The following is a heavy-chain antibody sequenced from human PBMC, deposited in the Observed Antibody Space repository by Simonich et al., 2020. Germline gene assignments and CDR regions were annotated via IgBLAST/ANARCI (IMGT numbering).Heavy chain of an antibody. CDR2: SNPDNGGT. D-gene: IGHD1-1*01. Sequence: QVQLVQSGAEVKKPGASVKVSCKASGYTFTGYYMHWVRQAPGQGLEWRGRSNPDNGGTNDAQKCQGRVTMTRDTSISTAYMEPGRLRSDDTAVYYCASSKRGYNWNDFDYWGQGTLVTVSS. CDR1: GYTFTGYY. CDR3: ASSKRGYNWNDFDY. V-gene: IGHV1-2*02. J-gene: IGHJ4*02.